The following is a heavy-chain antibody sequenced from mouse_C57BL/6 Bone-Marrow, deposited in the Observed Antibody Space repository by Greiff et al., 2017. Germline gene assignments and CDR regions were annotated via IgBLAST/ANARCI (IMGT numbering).Heavy chain of an antibody. CDR2: ISSGSSTI. V-gene: IGHV5-17*01. CDR3: ASPLFDY. J-gene: IGHJ2*01. CDR1: GFTFSDYG. Sequence: EVKLMESGGGLVKSGGSLKLSCAASGFTFSDYGMHWVRQAPEKGLEWVAYISSGSSTIYYADTVKGRFTITRDNAKNTLFLQLTSLRSEDTAMYYCASPLFDYWGQGTTLTVSS.